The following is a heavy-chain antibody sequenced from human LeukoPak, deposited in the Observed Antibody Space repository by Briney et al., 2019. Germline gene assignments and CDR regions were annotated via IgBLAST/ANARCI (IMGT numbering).Heavy chain of an antibody. CDR3: AKAPGGIVLMVYAIPADY. V-gene: IGHV3-23*01. J-gene: IGHJ4*02. CDR2: ISGSGGST. D-gene: IGHD2-8*01. CDR1: GFTFSSYA. Sequence: QPGGSLRLSCAASGFTFSSYAMSWVRQAPGKGPEWVSAISGSGGSTYYADSVKGRFTISRDKSKNTLYLQMNSLRAEDTAVYSCAKAPGGIVLMVYAIPADYWGQGTLVTVSS.